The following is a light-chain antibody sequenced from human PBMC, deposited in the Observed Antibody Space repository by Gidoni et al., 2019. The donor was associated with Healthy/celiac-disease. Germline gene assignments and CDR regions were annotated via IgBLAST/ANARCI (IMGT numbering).Light chain of an antibody. CDR1: QSLLHSNGYNY. CDR2: LGS. Sequence: DIVMTQSPLSLPVTPGEPASISCRSSQSLLHSNGYNYLDWYLQKPGQSPQLLIYLGSNRASGVPDRFSGSGSGTDFTLKISRVEAEDVGVYYCMQALQTPPWYTFXQXTKLEIK. V-gene: IGKV2-28*01. J-gene: IGKJ2*01. CDR3: MQALQTPPWYT.